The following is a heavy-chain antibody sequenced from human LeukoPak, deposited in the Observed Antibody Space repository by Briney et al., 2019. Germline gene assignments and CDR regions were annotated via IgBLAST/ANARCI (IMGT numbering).Heavy chain of an antibody. CDR3: ASFSFNSGYYYVGY. CDR1: GYTFTSYG. V-gene: IGHV1-18*01. J-gene: IGHJ4*02. CDR2: ISAYNGNT. Sequence: ASVKVSCKASGYTFTSYGISWVRQAPGQGLEWMGWISAYNGNTNYAQKLQGRVTMTTDTSTSTAYMELRSLRSDDTAVYYCASFSFNSGYYYVGYWGQGTLVTVSS. D-gene: IGHD3-22*01.